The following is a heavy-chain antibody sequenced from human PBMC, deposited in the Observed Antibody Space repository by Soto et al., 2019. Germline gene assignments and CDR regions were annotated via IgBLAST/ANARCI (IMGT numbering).Heavy chain of an antibody. Sequence: QVQLVESGGGVVQPGTSLRLSWVGSGFTFRSYVIHWVRQAPGKGLEWVAITSYDGSNNFYGDSVKGRFTISRHNSRNTVELQMDSLRFEDTALYYCARWGTTGGLDVWGQGTLVSVSS. CDR2: TSYDGSNN. J-gene: IGHJ4*02. CDR1: GFTFRSYV. D-gene: IGHD3-16*01. V-gene: IGHV3-33*05. CDR3: ARWGTTGGLDV.